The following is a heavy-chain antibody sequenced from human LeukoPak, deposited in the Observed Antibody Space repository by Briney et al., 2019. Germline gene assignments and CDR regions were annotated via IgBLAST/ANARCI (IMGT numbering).Heavy chain of an antibody. CDR1: GYSFTSYW. CDR3: ARLGYYYDSSGFADY. D-gene: IGHD3-22*01. V-gene: IGHV5-51*01. CDR2: IYPGDSDT. Sequence: GESLKISCKGSGYSFTSYWIGWVRQMPGKGLEWMGIIYPGDSDTRYSPSFQGQVTISAAKSISTAYLQRSSLKASDTAMYYCARLGYYYDSSGFADYWGQGTLVTVSS. J-gene: IGHJ4*02.